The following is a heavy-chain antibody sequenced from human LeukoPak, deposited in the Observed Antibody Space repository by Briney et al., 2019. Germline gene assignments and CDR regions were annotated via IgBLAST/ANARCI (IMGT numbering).Heavy chain of an antibody. Sequence: GASVKVSCKASGYTFTGYYMHWVRQAPGQGLEWMGWINPNSGGTNYAQKFQGRVTMTRGTSVSTAYMELSRLRSDDTAVYYCARVPKYDSHDYWGQGTLVTVSS. CDR1: GYTFTGYY. J-gene: IGHJ4*02. CDR3: ARVPKYDSHDY. D-gene: IGHD3-22*01. CDR2: INPNSGGT. V-gene: IGHV1-2*02.